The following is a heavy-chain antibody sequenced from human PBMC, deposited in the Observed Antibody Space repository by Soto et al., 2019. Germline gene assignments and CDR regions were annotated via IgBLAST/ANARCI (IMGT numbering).Heavy chain of an antibody. V-gene: IGHV1-8*01. CDR3: ARGRIVKLVRG. Sequence: QVQLVQSGAAVKKPGASVKVSCKASGYTFSSYDINWVRQATGQGLEWMGWMNPSSGHAGYAQKFQGRVTMTRDTSISTAYIELISLKSEDTAVYFCARGRIVKLVRGWGQGTMVTVSS. CDR1: GYTFSSYD. J-gene: IGHJ4*02. CDR2: MNPSSGHA. D-gene: IGHD3-10*01.